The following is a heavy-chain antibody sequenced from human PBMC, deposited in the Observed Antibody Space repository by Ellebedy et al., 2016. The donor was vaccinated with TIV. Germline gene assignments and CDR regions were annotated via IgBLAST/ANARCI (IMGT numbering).Heavy chain of an antibody. D-gene: IGHD6-19*01. V-gene: IGHV3-30*03. Sequence: GESLKISXVGFGFTFSDSVMHWVRPAPGKGLDWVSGISVDGRAVHYPDSVKGRFTISRDNAQNAVYLQMNSLRLEDTAVYYCVRGWYSSGHCDVFAMWGQGTIVTVSS. CDR1: GFTFSDSV. J-gene: IGHJ3*02. CDR3: VRGWYSSGHCDVFAM. CDR2: ISVDGRAV.